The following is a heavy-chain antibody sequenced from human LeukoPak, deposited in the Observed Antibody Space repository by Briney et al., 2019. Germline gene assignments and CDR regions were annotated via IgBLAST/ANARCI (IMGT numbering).Heavy chain of an antibody. CDR3: ARGSSPPSWGSTSEYYFDY. V-gene: IGHV3-30-3*01. CDR1: GFTFSTNA. J-gene: IGHJ4*02. CDR2: ISHDGSNK. D-gene: IGHD2-2*01. Sequence: GGSLRLSCAASGFTFSTNAMHWVRQAPGKGLEWVALISHDGSNKYYADSVKGRFTISRDNSKNTLYLQMNSLITEDTAVYYCARGSSPPSWGSTSEYYFDYWGQGTLVTVSS.